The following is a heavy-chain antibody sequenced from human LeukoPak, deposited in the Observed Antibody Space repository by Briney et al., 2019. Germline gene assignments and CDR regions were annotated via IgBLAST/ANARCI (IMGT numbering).Heavy chain of an antibody. V-gene: IGHV3-23*01. Sequence: GGSLRLSCVASGFTFSRHGMNWVRQAPGKGLEWVSGISPSGDIKYYVDSVKGRFTVSRDNSKNTLYLQMNSLRAEDTAVYYCARGGSIAAAGDAFDIWGQGTMVTVSS. D-gene: IGHD6-13*01. J-gene: IGHJ3*02. CDR2: ISPSGDIK. CDR3: ARGGSIAAAGDAFDI. CDR1: GFTFSRHG.